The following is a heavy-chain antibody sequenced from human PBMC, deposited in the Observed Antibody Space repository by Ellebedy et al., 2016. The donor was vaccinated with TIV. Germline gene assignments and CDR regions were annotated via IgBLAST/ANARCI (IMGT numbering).Heavy chain of an antibody. J-gene: IGHJ4*02. V-gene: IGHV3-64D*06. CDR3: VKWLRATVNHVDYFDY. CDR2: ISSYGLST. CDR1: GFTFNSFA. Sequence: PGGSLRLSCSASGFTFNSFAMFWVRQAPGKGLEYVSVISSYGLSTYYADSVKDRFIISRDNSKNTLYRQMTSLRPDDTAVYYCVKWLRATVNHVDYFDYWGQGTLVTVSS. D-gene: IGHD5-12*01.